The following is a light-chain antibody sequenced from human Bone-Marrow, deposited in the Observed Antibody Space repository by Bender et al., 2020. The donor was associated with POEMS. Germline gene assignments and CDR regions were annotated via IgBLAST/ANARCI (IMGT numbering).Light chain of an antibody. V-gene: IGLV3-1*01. CDR2: KDS. CDR1: KLGNKY. J-gene: IGLJ1*01. Sequence: SYEISQPPSVSVSPGETAIITCSGDKLGNKYVCWYQQKSGQSPTLVIFKDSLRPSAIPERFSGSNSGNTATLTISGTQAMDEADYYCQAWDSGSASYVFGPGTKVTVL. CDR3: QAWDSGSASYV.